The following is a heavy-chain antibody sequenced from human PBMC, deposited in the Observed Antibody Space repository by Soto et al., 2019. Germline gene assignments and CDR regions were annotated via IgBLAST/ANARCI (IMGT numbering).Heavy chain of an antibody. Sequence: SETLSLTCAVYGGSFNGYYWTWIRQPPGKGPEWIGDINHSGSANYNPSLKSRVTISVDTSKNQFSLKLRSVTAADMAVFYCARAPDKYYFDSWGQGTLVTASS. V-gene: IGHV4-34*01. CDR2: INHSGSA. CDR3: ARAPDKYYFDS. CDR1: GGSFNGYY. J-gene: IGHJ4*02.